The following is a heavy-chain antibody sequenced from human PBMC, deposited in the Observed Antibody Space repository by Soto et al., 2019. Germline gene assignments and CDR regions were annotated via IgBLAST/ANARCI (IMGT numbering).Heavy chain of an antibody. V-gene: IGHV1-69*13. CDR2: IIPIFGTA. D-gene: IGHD3-22*01. J-gene: IGHJ4*02. Sequence: SVKVSCKASGGTFSSYAISWVRQAPGQGLEWMGGIIPIFGTANYAQKFQGRVTITADESTSTAYMELSSLRSEDTAVYYCAIGRDSSGYYAAMDYWGQGTLVTVSS. CDR1: GGTFSSYA. CDR3: AIGRDSSGYYAAMDY.